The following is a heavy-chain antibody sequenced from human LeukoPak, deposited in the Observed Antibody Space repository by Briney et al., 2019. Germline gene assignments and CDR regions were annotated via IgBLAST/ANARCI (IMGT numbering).Heavy chain of an antibody. CDR1: GFTFSSYA. CDR2: ISYDGSNK. J-gene: IGHJ6*02. V-gene: IGHV3-30*14. D-gene: IGHD3-9*01. Sequence: GGPLRLSCAASGFTFSSYAMHWVRQAPGKGLEWVAVISYDGSNKYYADSVKGRFTISRDNSKNTLYLQMNSLRAEDTAVYYCARQGYFDWSDYYYYGMDVWGQGTTVTVSS. CDR3: ARQGYFDWSDYYYYGMDV.